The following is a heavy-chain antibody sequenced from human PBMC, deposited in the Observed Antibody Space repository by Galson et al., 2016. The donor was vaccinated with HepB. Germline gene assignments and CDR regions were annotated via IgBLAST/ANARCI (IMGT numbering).Heavy chain of an antibody. J-gene: IGHJ4*02. Sequence: SLRLSCAASGFNFSDYYISWIRQAPGKGLEWISYVSSSGNTDHYADSVKGRFTISRDNGKSSVYLQMRNLRAEDTAVYYCARDQRWRLGGESYFDSWGLGTLVTVSS. CDR2: VSSSGNTD. CDR3: ARDQRWRLGGESYFDS. CDR1: GFNFSDYY. D-gene: IGHD5-24*01. V-gene: IGHV3-11*01.